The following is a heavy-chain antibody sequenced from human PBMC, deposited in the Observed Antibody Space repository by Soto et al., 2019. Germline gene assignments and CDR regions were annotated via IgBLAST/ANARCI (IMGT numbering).Heavy chain of an antibody. V-gene: IGHV1-18*01. CDR1: GYIFTRYG. Sequence: QVQLVQSGAEVKEPGASVKVSCKASGYIFTRYGISWVRQAPGQGLEWMGWISAYNRNTNYAQKLQGRVTMTTDTTTSTAYMELRSLRSDDTAVYYCAREDPAMDDDYWGQGTLVTVSS. CDR3: AREDPAMDDDY. CDR2: ISAYNRNT. D-gene: IGHD5-18*01. J-gene: IGHJ4*02.